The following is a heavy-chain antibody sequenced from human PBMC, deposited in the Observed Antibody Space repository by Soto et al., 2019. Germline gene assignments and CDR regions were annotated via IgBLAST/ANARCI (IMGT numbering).Heavy chain of an antibody. Sequence: PGGSLRLSCAASGFTFSSYAMSWVRQAPGKGLEWVSAISGSGGSTYYADSVKGRFTISRDNSKNTLFLQMNSLRAEDMAVYYCARQRGYSVYEYYFDYWGQGTQVTVSS. V-gene: IGHV3-23*01. CDR3: ARQRGYSVYEYYFDY. J-gene: IGHJ4*02. CDR2: ISGSGGST. CDR1: GFTFSSYA. D-gene: IGHD5-12*01.